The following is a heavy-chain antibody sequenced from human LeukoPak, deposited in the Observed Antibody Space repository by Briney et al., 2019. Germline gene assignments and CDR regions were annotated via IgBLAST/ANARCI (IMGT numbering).Heavy chain of an antibody. V-gene: IGHV3-49*03. D-gene: IGHD5-18*01. CDR2: IRSKAYGGTT. Sequence: GGSLRLSCTASGFTFGDYAMSWFRQAPGKGLEWVGFIRSKAYGGTTEYAASVKGRFTISRDDSKSIAYLQMNSLKTEDTAVYYCLIQLWRDDAFDIWGQGTMVTVSS. J-gene: IGHJ3*02. CDR3: LIQLWRDDAFDI. CDR1: GFTFGDYA.